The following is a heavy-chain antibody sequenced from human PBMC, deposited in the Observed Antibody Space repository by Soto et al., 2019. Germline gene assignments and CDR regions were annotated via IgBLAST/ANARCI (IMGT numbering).Heavy chain of an antibody. CDR1: GGTFSDFA. Sequence: QVQLVQSGAEVKKPGSSMKVSCKASGGTFSDFAVSWVRQAPGQGPELMGGLMPNFGRPDYPQKFRERGTITADESTSTVVVVLRSLTSEDTAVYYCATWVRMAGIGNYYYGMDVWGQGTTVTVSS. J-gene: IGHJ6*02. V-gene: IGHV1-69*12. D-gene: IGHD6-19*01. CDR3: ATWVRMAGIGNYYYGMDV. CDR2: LMPNFGRP.